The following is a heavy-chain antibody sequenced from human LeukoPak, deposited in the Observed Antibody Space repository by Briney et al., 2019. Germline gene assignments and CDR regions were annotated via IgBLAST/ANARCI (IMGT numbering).Heavy chain of an antibody. V-gene: IGHV4-34*01. CDR2: INHSGST. D-gene: IGHD2-2*01. Sequence: SETLSLTCAVYGGSFSGYYWSWIRQPPGKGLEWIGEINHSGSTNYNPSLKSRVTISVDTSKNQFSLKLSSVTAADTAVYHCARELGYCSSTSCYFDPWGQGTLVTVSS. CDR1: GGSFSGYY. J-gene: IGHJ5*02. CDR3: ARELGYCSSTSCYFDP.